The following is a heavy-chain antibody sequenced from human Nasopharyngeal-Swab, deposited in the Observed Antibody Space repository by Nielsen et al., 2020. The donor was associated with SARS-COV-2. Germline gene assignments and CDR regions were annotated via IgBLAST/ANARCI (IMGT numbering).Heavy chain of an antibody. CDR2: IYYSGGT. Sequence: SETLSLTCTVSGGSISSGGYYWSWIRQHPGKGLEWIGYIYYSGGTYYNPSLKSRVTISVDTYKNQFSLKLSSVTAADTAVYYCARDWGNSGACDIWGQGTMVTVSS. D-gene: IGHD4-23*01. J-gene: IGHJ3*02. CDR3: ARDWGNSGACDI. V-gene: IGHV4-31*03. CDR1: GGSISSGGYY.